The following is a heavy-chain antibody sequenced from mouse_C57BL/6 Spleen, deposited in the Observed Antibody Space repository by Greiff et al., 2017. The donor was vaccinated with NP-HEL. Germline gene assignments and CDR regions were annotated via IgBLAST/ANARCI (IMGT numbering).Heavy chain of an antibody. CDR2: IYPSDSET. V-gene: IGHV1-61*01. Sequence: QVQLQQPGAELVRPGSSVKLSCKASGYTFTSYWMDWVKQRPGQGLEWIGNIYPSDSETHYNQKFKDKATLTVDKSSSTAYMQLSSLTSEDSAVYYCARDDYYYGSYWYFDVWGTGTTVTVSS. J-gene: IGHJ1*03. D-gene: IGHD1-1*01. CDR3: ARDDYYYGSYWYFDV. CDR1: GYTFTSYW.